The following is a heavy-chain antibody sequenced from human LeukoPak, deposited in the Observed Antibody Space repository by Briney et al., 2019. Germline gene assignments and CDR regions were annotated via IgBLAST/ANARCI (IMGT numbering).Heavy chain of an antibody. D-gene: IGHD2-15*01. V-gene: IGHV1-46*01. CDR3: AREGGGGIDIEPSFDY. CDR1: RYTFTRYF. CDR2: INPSGGST. J-gene: IGHJ4*02. Sequence: ASVKVSCKASRYTFTRYFIHWVRQAPGRGLEWMGTINPSGGSTGYAQKFQGRVTMTRDTSTSTVYMELSSLRSEDTAVYYCAREGGGGIDIEPSFDYWGQGTLVTVSS.